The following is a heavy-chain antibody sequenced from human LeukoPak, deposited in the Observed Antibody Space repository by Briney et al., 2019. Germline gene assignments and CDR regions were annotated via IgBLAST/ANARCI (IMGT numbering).Heavy chain of an antibody. D-gene: IGHD3-10*01. CDR1: GYMFTDFY. Sequence: ASVKVSCKASGYMFTDFYLHWVRQAPGQGLEWMGWINPNSGGTNYAQKFQGRVTMTRDTSISTAYMELSRLRSDDTAVYYCARGFRVIWNYYYYYMGVWGKGTTVTVSS. V-gene: IGHV1-2*02. CDR3: ARGFRVIWNYYYYYMGV. CDR2: INPNSGGT. J-gene: IGHJ6*03.